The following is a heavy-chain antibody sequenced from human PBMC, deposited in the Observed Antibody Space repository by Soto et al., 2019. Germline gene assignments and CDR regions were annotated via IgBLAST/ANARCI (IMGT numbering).Heavy chain of an antibody. CDR2: ISYDGSNK. CDR3: AKGSSYYDFWSGYYGY. J-gene: IGHJ4*02. CDR1: GFTFSSYG. Sequence: QVQLVESGGGVVQPGRSLRLSCAASGFTFSSYGMHWVRQAPGKGLEWVAVISYDGSNKYYADSVKGRFTISRDNSKNTLYLQMNSLRAEDTAVYYCAKGSSYYDFWSGYYGYWGQGTLVTVSS. V-gene: IGHV3-30*18. D-gene: IGHD3-3*01.